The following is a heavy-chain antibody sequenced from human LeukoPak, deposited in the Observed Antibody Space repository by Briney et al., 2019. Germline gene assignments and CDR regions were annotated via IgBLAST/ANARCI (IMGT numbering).Heavy chain of an antibody. J-gene: IGHJ6*02. CDR3: ARDEKWVEGYYYYYYGMDV. Sequence: SETLSLTCTVSGGSVSSYYWSWIRQPPGRGLEWIGHVHYSREANYNASLESRLSMPIDVSKNQISLRLTSVTVADTAVYYCARDEKWVEGYYYYYYGMDVWGQGTTVTVSS. CDR2: VHYSREA. CDR1: GGSVSSYY. D-gene: IGHD6-19*01. V-gene: IGHV4-59*02.